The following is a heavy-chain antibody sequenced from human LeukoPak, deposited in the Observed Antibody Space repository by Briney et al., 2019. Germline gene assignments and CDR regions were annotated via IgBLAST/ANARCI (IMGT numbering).Heavy chain of an antibody. CDR3: AKDYPSVRGVIIEGYYFDY. CDR1: GFTFSSYA. V-gene: IGHV3-23*01. CDR2: ISGSGGST. J-gene: IGHJ4*02. D-gene: IGHD3-10*02. Sequence: GGSLRLSCAASGFTFSSYAMSWVRQAPGKGLEWVSAISGSGGSTYYADSVKGRFTISRDNSKNTLYLQMNSLRAEDTAVYYCAKDYPSVRGVIIEGYYFDYWGQGTLVTVSS.